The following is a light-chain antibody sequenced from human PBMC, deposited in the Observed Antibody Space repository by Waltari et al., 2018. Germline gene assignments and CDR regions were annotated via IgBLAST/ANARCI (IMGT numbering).Light chain of an antibody. CDR3: QQYYSTPPT. J-gene: IGKJ1*01. Sequence: DIQMTQSPSSLSASVGDRVTITCRASQSITTYLNWYQQKPGKAPKLLIYAASSLQSGVPSRFSASGSGTDFTLTISSLQAEDVAVYYCQQYYSTPPTFGQGTKVEIK. CDR1: QSITTY. CDR2: AAS. V-gene: IGKV1-39*01.